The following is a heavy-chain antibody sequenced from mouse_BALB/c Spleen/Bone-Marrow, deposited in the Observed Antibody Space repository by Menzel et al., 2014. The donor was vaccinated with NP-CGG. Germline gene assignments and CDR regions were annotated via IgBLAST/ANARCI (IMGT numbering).Heavy chain of an antibody. CDR3: TRKGALITHYYAMDY. J-gene: IGHJ4*01. CDR1: GFTFSSFG. CDR2: ISSGSSTI. D-gene: IGHD2-4*01. V-gene: IGHV5-17*02. Sequence: EVKLVESGGGLVQPGGSRKLSCAASGFTFSSFGMHWVRQAPEKGLEWVAYISSGSSTIYYADTVKGRFTISRDNPKNTLFLQMTSLRCEDTAMYYCTRKGALITHYYAMDYWGQGTSVTVSS.